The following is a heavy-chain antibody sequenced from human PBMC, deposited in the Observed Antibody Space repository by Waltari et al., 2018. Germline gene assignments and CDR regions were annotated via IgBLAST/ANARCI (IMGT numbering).Heavy chain of an antibody. Sequence: QVQLQESGPGLVKPSETLSLTCTVSGGSINFYHWSWIRQPPGKGLEWIGYSYYSGSTTYNPALGSRVSITIDTSKTHFSLKLTSVTPADTAVYYCARYSRKFNDFWSAEGNAFDIWGQGALVTVSS. CDR2: SYYSGST. J-gene: IGHJ3*02. CDR1: GGSINFYH. D-gene: IGHD3-3*01. V-gene: IGHV4-59*01. CDR3: ARYSRKFNDFWSAEGNAFDI.